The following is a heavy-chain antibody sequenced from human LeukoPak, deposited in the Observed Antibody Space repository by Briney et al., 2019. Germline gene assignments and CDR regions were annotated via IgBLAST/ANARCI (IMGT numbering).Heavy chain of an antibody. CDR3: ANLDIAVAGTEETIDY. CDR2: ISGSGGGT. D-gene: IGHD6-19*01. J-gene: IGHJ4*02. V-gene: IGHV3-23*01. Sequence: GGSLRLSCAASGFTFSSYATSWVRQAPGKGLEWVSAISGSGGGTYYADSVKGRFTISRDNSKNTLYLQMNSLRAEDTAVYYCANLDIAVAGTEETIDYWGQGTLVTVSS. CDR1: GFTFSSYA.